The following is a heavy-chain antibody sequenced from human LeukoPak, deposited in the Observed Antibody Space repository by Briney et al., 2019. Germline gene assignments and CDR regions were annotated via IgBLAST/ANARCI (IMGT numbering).Heavy chain of an antibody. Sequence: PGGSLRLSCAASGFTFSSYAMSWVRQAPGEGLEWVSAISGSGGSTYYADSVKGRFTISRDNSKNTLYLQMNSLRAGDTAVYYCAKDLDYAFWSAYVYWGQGTLVTVSS. V-gene: IGHV3-23*01. D-gene: IGHD3-3*01. J-gene: IGHJ4*02. CDR2: ISGSGGST. CDR1: GFTFSSYA. CDR3: AKDLDYAFWSAYVY.